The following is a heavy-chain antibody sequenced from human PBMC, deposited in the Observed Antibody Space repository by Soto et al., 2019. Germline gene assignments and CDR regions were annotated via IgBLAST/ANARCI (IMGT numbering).Heavy chain of an antibody. Sequence: GGSLRLSCAASGFFLTGNSMYWVRQAPGKGLEWVAYINTGSTTMEYADSVKGRFTISRDNAKNSLYLQMDGLRAEDTAVYYCAREHLGWLDPWGQGTLVTVSS. CDR2: INTGSTTM. CDR3: AREHLGWLDP. CDR1: GFFLTGNS. V-gene: IGHV3-48*01. J-gene: IGHJ5*02. D-gene: IGHD3-16*01.